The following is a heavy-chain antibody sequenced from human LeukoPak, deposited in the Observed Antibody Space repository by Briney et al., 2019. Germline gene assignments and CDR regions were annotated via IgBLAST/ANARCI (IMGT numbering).Heavy chain of an antibody. CDR2: VYTTGST. D-gene: IGHD6-13*01. V-gene: IGHV4-4*07. Sequence: SETLSLTCTVSGGSISNYYWSWIRQPAGKGLERIGRVYTTGSTNYNPSLKSRVSISVDRSKNHFSLKLNSVTAADTAVYYCARASSSLYLGDSYYFDYWGQGTLVTVSS. CDR3: ARASSSLYLGDSYYFDY. J-gene: IGHJ4*02. CDR1: GGSISNYY.